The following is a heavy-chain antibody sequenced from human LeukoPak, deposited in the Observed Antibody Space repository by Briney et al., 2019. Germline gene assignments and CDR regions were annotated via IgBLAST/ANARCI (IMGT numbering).Heavy chain of an antibody. CDR1: GFTFSSYG. J-gene: IGHJ3*02. Sequence: PGGSLRLSCAASGFTFSSYGMHWVRQAPGKGLEWVAFIRYDGSNKYYADSVKGRFTISRDNSKNTLYLQMNSLRAEDTAVYYCAKGSPFLADDDAFDIWGQGTMVTVSS. V-gene: IGHV3-30*02. CDR3: AKGSPFLADDDAFDI. CDR2: IRYDGSNK. D-gene: IGHD2/OR15-2a*01.